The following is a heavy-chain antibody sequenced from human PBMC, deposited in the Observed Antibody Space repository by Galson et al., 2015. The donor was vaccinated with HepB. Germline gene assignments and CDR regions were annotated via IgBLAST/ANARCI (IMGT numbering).Heavy chain of an antibody. CDR1: GFTFSSYA. V-gene: IGHV3-30-3*01. D-gene: IGHD6-19*01. J-gene: IGHJ3*02. CDR2: ISYDGSNK. CDR3: ARLLGWAAHDAFDI. Sequence: SLRLSCAASGFTFSSYAMHWVRQAPGKGLEWVAVISYDGSNKYYADSVKGRFTISRDNSKNTLYLQMNSLRAEDTAVYYCARLLGWAAHDAFDIWGQGTMVTVSS.